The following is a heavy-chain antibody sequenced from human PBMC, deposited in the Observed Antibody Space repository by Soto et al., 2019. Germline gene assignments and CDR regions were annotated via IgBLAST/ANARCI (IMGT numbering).Heavy chain of an antibody. Sequence: QVQLVQSGAEVKKPESSVKVSCKAPGGTFSTYAISWVRQAPGQGLEWMGGTIPMFGTANYAQRFQDRVTITAHESTNTVYMELSSLRSEDTAVYFCASGIQLWLRRINNGYSGWGQGTLVTVSS. CDR1: GGTFSTYA. J-gene: IGHJ4*02. CDR2: TIPMFGTA. D-gene: IGHD5-18*01. V-gene: IGHV1-69*12. CDR3: ASGIQLWLRRINNGYSG.